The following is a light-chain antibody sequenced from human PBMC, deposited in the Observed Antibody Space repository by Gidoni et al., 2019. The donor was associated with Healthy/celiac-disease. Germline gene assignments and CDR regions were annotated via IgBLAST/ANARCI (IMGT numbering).Light chain of an antibody. J-gene: IGKJ5*01. CDR2: DAS. CDR1: QSVSSY. V-gene: IGKV3-11*01. Sequence: EIVLTQSPATLSLSPGERATLSCRASQSVSSYLAWYQQKPGQAPRLLIYDASNRATGIPARCRGSGSGTDFTLTISSLEPEDFAVYYCRQRSNWPVTFGQGTRLEIK. CDR3: RQRSNWPVT.